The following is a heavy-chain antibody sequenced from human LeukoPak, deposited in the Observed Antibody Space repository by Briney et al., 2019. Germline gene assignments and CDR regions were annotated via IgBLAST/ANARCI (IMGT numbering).Heavy chain of an antibody. CDR3: ARGGYDCSTTSCYPLTFDY. J-gene: IGHJ4*02. V-gene: IGHV4-31*03. CDR1: GGSISSGGYY. D-gene: IGHD2-2*01. CDR2: IYHSGST. Sequence: PSQTLSLTCTVSGGSISSGGYYWSWIRQHPGKGLEWIGYIYHSGSTYYNPSLKSRVTISVDMSENQFSLKLSSVTAADTAVYYCARGGYDCSTTSCYPLTFDYWGREPWSLSPQ.